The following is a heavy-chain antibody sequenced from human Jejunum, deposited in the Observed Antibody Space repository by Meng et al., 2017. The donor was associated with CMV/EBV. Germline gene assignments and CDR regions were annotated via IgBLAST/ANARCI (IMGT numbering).Heavy chain of an antibody. Sequence: LLVESGGGLVQPGGXLRLSCAASGFTFSGYWMHWVRQVPGKGLLWVSHISSDGSSTNYADSVKGRFTITRDNAKNTLYLQMNSLRAEDTAVYYCARVRRDDYGGDSPDWGQGTLVTVSS. CDR3: ARVRRDDYGGDSPD. J-gene: IGHJ4*01. D-gene: IGHD4-23*01. CDR2: ISSDGSST. V-gene: IGHV3-74*01. CDR1: GFTFSGYW.